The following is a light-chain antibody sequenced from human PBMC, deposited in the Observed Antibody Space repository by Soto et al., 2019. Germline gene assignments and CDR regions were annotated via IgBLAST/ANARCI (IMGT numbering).Light chain of an antibody. CDR1: SGDVGGYNL. J-gene: IGLJ2*01. CDR3: SSYTSSSPL. V-gene: IGLV2-14*03. CDR2: DVS. Sequence: QSVLTQPASVSGSPGQSITIPCTGTSGDVGGYNLVSWYQQHPGKAPKLMIYDVSNRPSGVSNRFSGSKSGNTASLTISGLQAEDEADYYCSSYTSSSPLFGGGTQLTVL.